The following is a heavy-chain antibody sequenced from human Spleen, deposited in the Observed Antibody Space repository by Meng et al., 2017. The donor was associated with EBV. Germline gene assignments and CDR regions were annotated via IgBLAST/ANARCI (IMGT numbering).Heavy chain of an antibody. CDR2: IYHSGST. D-gene: IGHD3-16*01. CDR1: GGSISSSNW. CDR3: AQRERWGLDP. V-gene: IGHV4-4*02. J-gene: IGHJ5*02. Sequence: QLQGSGPGLLKPSGTLSLTCAVSGGSISSSNWWSWVRQTPGKGLGWIGEIYHSGSTSYNPSLESRVTISVDKSKNQIFLKLRSVTAADTAVYYCAQRERWGLDPWGQGTLVTVSS.